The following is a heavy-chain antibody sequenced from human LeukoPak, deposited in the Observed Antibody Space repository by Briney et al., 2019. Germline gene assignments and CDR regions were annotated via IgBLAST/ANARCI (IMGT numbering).Heavy chain of an antibody. V-gene: IGHV4-59*01. J-gene: IGHJ5*02. CDR2: IYYSGST. Sequence: SETLFLTCTVSGGFISSDYWTWIRQHPGKGLEWIGHIYYSGSTNYNPSLKSRVTISVDTSKNQFSLKLSSVTAADTAVYYCARAVHRPPSWFDPWGQGTLVTVSS. CDR3: ARAVHRPPSWFDP. CDR1: GGFISSDY.